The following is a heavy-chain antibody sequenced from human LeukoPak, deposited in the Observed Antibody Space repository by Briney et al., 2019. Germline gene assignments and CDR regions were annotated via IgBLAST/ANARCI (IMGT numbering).Heavy chain of an antibody. CDR3: ARETDSGSYYVFDY. Sequence: PGGSLRLSCVASGFTFSAYSMSWVRQPPGKGLEWIGYIYYSGSTNYNPSLKSRVTISVDTSKNQFSLKLSSVTAADTAVYYCARETDSGSYYVFDYWGQGTLVTVSS. CDR2: IYYSGST. CDR1: GFTFSAYS. D-gene: IGHD1-26*01. V-gene: IGHV4-59*12. J-gene: IGHJ4*02.